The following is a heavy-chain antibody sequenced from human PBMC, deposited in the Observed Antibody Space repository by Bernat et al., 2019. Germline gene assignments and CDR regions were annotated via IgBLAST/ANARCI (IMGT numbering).Heavy chain of an antibody. CDR1: GFTFSSYT. CDR2: ISSGSGYI. Sequence: EVQLLESGGGLVQPGGSLRLSCAASGFTFSSYTMNWVRQAPGKGLEWVSSISSGSGYIYYADSLKGRFTISRDNAKNSLYLQMNSLRAEDTAVYYCARPPGPGTDYWGQGTLVTVSS. D-gene: IGHD1-1*01. J-gene: IGHJ4*02. CDR3: ARPPGPGTDY. V-gene: IGHV3-21*01.